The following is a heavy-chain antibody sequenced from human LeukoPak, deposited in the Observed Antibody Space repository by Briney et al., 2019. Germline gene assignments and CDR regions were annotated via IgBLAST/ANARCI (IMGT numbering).Heavy chain of an antibody. V-gene: IGHV3-23*01. CDR3: AREYCSGGSCYSFTDV. D-gene: IGHD2-15*01. Sequence: GGSLRLSCAASGFTFTTDAMTWVRQAPGKGLEWVSVIGGGGDNMYYADSVKGRFTISRDNAKNSLYLQMNSLRAEDTAVYYCAREYCSGGSCYSFTDVWGKGTTVTISS. CDR1: GFTFTTDA. J-gene: IGHJ6*03. CDR2: IGGGGDNM.